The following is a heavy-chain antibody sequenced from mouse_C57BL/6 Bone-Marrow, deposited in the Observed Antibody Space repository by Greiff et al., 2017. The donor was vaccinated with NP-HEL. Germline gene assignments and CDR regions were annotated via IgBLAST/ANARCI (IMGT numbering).Heavy chain of an antibody. CDR2: IHPNSGST. V-gene: IGHV1-64*01. CDR1: GYTFTSYW. D-gene: IGHD1-1*01. Sequence: VQLQQPGAELVKPGASVKLSCKASGYTFTSYWMHWVKQRPGQGLEWIGMIHPNSGSTNYNEKFKSKATLTVDKSSSTAYMQLSSLTSEDSAVYYGARRSSYCYWYFDDWGTGTTVTVSS. CDR3: ARRSSYCYWYFDD. J-gene: IGHJ1*03.